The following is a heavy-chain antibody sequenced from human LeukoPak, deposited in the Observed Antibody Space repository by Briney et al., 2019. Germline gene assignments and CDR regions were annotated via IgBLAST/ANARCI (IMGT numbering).Heavy chain of an antibody. CDR3: ARSYYGGNLSFFDY. V-gene: IGHV4-59*01. J-gene: IGHJ4*02. CDR2: IYYSGST. D-gene: IGHD4-23*01. CDR1: GGSISNYY. Sequence: NLPETLSLTCTVSGGSISNYYWSWIRQPRGKGLEWIGYIYYSGSTKSNPSLKSRVTISVDTSKSQFSLKLSSVTAADTAVYYCARSYYGGNLSFFDYWGQGTLVTVSS.